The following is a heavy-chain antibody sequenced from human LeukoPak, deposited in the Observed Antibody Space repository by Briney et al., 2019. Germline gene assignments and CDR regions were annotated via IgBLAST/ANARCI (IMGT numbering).Heavy chain of an antibody. V-gene: IGHV1-46*01. CDR1: GYSFTSDY. Sequence: ASVKVSCKASGYSFTSDYMHWVRQAPGQGLEWMGIINPSGGSTSYAQKFQGRVTMTRDTSTRTVYVELSSLRSEDTAVYYCARESDSGYSRSFNWFYPWGHGNPVTVSS. CDR3: ARESDSGYSRSFNWFYP. D-gene: IGHD6-6*01. J-gene: IGHJ5*02. CDR2: INPSGGST.